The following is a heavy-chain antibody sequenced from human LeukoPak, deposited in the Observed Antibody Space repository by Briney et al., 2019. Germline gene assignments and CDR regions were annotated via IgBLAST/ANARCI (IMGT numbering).Heavy chain of an antibody. Sequence: GGSLRLSCAASGFTFRSYWMSWVRQAPGKGLEWVANIKQDGSEKYYVDSVKGRFTISRDNAKDSLYLQMNSLRAEDTAVYYCARGCSSTWYVEYFQHWGQGTLVTVSS. CDR2: IKQDGSEK. J-gene: IGHJ1*01. CDR1: GFTFRSYW. D-gene: IGHD6-13*01. V-gene: IGHV3-7*01. CDR3: ARGCSSTWYVEYFQH.